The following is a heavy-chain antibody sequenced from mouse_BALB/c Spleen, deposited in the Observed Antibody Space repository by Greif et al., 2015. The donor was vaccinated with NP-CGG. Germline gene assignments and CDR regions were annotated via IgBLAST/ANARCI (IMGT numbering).Heavy chain of an antibody. D-gene: IGHD1-1*01. CDR2: IDPANGNT. CDR3: AAYYYGSSYFVY. Sequence: EVQLQQSGAELVKPGASVKLSCTASGFNIKDYYIHWVKQRPEQGLEWIGRIDPANGNTKYDPKFQGKATITADTSSNTACLQLSSLTSEDTAVYYCAAYYYGSSYFVYWGQGTLVTVSA. V-gene: IGHV14-3*02. J-gene: IGHJ3*01. CDR1: GFNIKDYY.